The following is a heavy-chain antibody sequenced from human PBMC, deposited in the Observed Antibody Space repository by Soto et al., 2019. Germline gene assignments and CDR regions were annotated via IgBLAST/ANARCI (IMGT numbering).Heavy chain of an antibody. CDR2: IWYDGSNK. Sequence: GRSLRRSCAPSAFTFCRYGMHWVRQAPGNALEWVAVIWYDGSNKYYADSVKGRFTISRDNSKNTLYLQMNSLRAEDTAVYYCARALTGYSSSWYRTTGYYYGMDVWGQGTTVTVSS. D-gene: IGHD6-13*01. CDR3: ARALTGYSSSWYRTTGYYYGMDV. CDR1: AFTFCRYG. V-gene: IGHV3-33*01. J-gene: IGHJ6*02.